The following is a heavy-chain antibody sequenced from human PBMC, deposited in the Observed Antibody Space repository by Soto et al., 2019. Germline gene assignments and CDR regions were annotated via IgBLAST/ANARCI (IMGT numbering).Heavy chain of an antibody. Sequence: PGGSLRLSCAASGFTFSSYWMSWVRQAPGKGLEWVANIKQDGSEKYYVDSVKGRFTISRDNAKNSLYLQMNSLRSEDTAVYYCSRVDPGETSPFDHWGQGTLVTVS. D-gene: IGHD3-10*01. CDR1: GFTFSSYW. CDR3: SRVDPGETSPFDH. J-gene: IGHJ4*02. V-gene: IGHV3-7*03. CDR2: IKQDGSEK.